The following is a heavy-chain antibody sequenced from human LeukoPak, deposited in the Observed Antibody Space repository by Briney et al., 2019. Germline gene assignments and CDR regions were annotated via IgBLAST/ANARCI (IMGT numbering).Heavy chain of an antibody. J-gene: IGHJ4*02. Sequence: GRSLRLSCAASGFTFDDYAMHWVRQAPGKGLEWVSGISWNSGSIGYADSVKGRFTISRDNAKNSLYLQMNSLRAEDTALYYCAKGLAAAGTGGDYWGQGTLVTVSS. CDR3: AKGLAAAGTGGDY. CDR1: GFTFDDYA. CDR2: ISWNSGSI. V-gene: IGHV3-9*01. D-gene: IGHD6-13*01.